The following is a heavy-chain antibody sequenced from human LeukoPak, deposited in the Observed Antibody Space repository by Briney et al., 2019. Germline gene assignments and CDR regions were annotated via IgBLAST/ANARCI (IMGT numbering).Heavy chain of an antibody. D-gene: IGHD3-3*01. Sequence: SETLSLTCTVSGASISSGSYYWSWIRQPAGKDLEWIGRIYTSGSTTYNPSLKSRATISVDTSKNQFSLKLSSVTAADTAVYYCARVQDNTIFGVAQGYFDYWGQGTLVAVSS. V-gene: IGHV4-61*02. CDR2: IYTSGST. CDR3: ARVQDNTIFGVAQGYFDY. CDR1: GASISSGSYY. J-gene: IGHJ4*02.